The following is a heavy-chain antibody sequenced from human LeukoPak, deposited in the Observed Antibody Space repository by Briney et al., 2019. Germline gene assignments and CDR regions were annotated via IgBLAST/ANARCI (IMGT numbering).Heavy chain of an antibody. CDR3: ARGGDLKLGTHSHIDY. J-gene: IGHJ4*02. CDR1: GFTFSSYA. Sequence: QPGGSLRLSCAASGFTFSSYAMHWVRQAPGKGLEWVAVISYDGSNKYYADSVKGQFTISRDNSKNTLYLQMNSLRAEDTAVYYCARGGDLKLGTHSHIDYWGQGTLVTVSS. V-gene: IGHV3-30-3*01. CDR2: ISYDGSNK. D-gene: IGHD7-27*01.